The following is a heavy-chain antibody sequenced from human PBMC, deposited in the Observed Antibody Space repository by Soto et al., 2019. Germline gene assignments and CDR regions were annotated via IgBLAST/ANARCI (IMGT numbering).Heavy chain of an antibody. Sequence: PLETLSLTCTVSGASVDSAGYFWTWIRQRPGKGLEWIGHINYSGSTDHTPSLRSRLMVSIDTSKNQFSLKLNSVTAADTAIYYCARGTGLSYTYGIDDWGQGTLVTVSS. V-gene: IGHV4-31*03. D-gene: IGHD5-18*01. CDR3: ARGTGLSYTYGIDD. CDR2: INYSGST. J-gene: IGHJ1*01. CDR1: GASVDSAGYF.